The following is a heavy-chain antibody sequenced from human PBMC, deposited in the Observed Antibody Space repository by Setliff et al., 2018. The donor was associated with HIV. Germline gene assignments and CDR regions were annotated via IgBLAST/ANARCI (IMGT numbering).Heavy chain of an antibody. D-gene: IGHD2-21*02. CDR1: GESFSGYH. Sequence: SETLSLTCAVYGESFSGYHWSWIRQPPGKGLEWIGEINHSGSTYYNPSLKSRVSMSIDTSRNQFSLKLTSVTAADTAVYFCARFPTVVTAPGFWGRGTLVTVPQ. CDR3: ARFPTVVTAPGF. J-gene: IGHJ4*02. CDR2: INHSGST. V-gene: IGHV4-34*01.